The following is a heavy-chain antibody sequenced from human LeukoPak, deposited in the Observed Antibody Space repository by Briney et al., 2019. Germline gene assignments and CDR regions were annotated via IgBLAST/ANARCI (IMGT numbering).Heavy chain of an antibody. V-gene: IGHV4-39*01. CDR2: IYYSGST. CDR1: GGSISSSSYY. Sequence: SETLSLTCTVSGGSISSSSYYWGWIRQPPGKGLEWIGSIYYSGSTYYNPSLKSRVTISVDTSKNQFSLKLSSVTAADTAVYYCARHCYGDYYYYYYMDVWGKGTTVTISS. D-gene: IGHD4-17*01. CDR3: ARHCYGDYYYYYYMDV. J-gene: IGHJ6*03.